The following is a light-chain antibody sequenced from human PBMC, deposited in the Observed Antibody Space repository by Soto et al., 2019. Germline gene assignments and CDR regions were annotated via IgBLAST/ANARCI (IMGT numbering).Light chain of an antibody. CDR3: SSYTSHNTPWV. CDR2: EVS. J-gene: IGLJ3*02. V-gene: IGLV2-14*01. CDR1: SSDVGGFDF. Sequence: QSVLTQPASVSGSPGQSITISCTGTSSDVGGFDFVSWYQHHPGKAPKLLVYEVSNRPSRVSSRFSGSKSGTTASLTISGLQAEDEADYYCSSYTSHNTPWVFGGGTQLTVL.